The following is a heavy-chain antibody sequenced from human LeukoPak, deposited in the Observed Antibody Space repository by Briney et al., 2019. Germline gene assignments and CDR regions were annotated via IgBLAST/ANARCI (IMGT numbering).Heavy chain of an antibody. CDR2: IYSGGST. CDR3: ARGLRKRWLQPLGNAFDI. J-gene: IGHJ3*02. CDR1: GYSFTSYW. D-gene: IGHD5-24*01. V-gene: IGHV3-66*01. Sequence: GESLKISCKGSGYSFTSYWIGWVRQAPGKGLEWVSVIYSGGSTYYADSVKGRFTISRDNSKNTLYLQMNSLRAEDTAVYYCARGLRKRWLQPLGNAFDIWGQGTMVTVSS.